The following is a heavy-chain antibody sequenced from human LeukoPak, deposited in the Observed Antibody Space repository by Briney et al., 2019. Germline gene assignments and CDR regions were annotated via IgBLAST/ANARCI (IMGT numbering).Heavy chain of an antibody. J-gene: IGHJ6*03. CDR3: ARGRSEQRTLWFGSPTGYYYMDV. V-gene: IGHV1-18*01. Sequence: GASVKVSCKASGYTFTSYGISWVRQAPGQGLEWRGWISAYNGNTNYAQKRQGRVTMTTDTSTSTAYMELRSLRYDDTAVYYCARGRSEQRTLWFGSPTGYYYMDVWGKGTTVTISS. CDR1: GYTFTSYG. CDR2: ISAYNGNT. D-gene: IGHD3-10*01.